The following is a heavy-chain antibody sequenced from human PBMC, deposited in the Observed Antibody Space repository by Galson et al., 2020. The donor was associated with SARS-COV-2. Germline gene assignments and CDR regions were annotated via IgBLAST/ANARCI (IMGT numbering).Heavy chain of an antibody. CDR2: FDPEDGET. J-gene: IGHJ5*02. V-gene: IGHV1-24*01. CDR3: ATGPPYGSGSYVNWFDP. CDR1: GYILTELS. Sequence: ASVKVSCKVSGYILTELSMHWVRQAPGKGLEWMGGFDPEDGETIYAQKFQGRVTMTEDTSTDTAYMELSSLRSEDTAVYYCATGPPYGSGSYVNWFDPWGQGTLVTVSS. D-gene: IGHD3-10*01.